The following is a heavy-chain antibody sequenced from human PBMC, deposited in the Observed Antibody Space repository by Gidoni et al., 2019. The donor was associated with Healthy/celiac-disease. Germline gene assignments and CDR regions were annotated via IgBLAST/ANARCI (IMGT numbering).Heavy chain of an antibody. CDR1: GFTFDDYG. V-gene: IGHV3-20*04. CDR3: ARDGTGYSGDDYGVGLFDY. J-gene: IGHJ4*02. D-gene: IGHD5-12*01. Sequence: VQLVESGGGVVRPGGSLRLSCAASGFTFDDYGMRWVRQAPGKGLEWVSVINWNGGSTGYADSVKGRFTISRDNAKNSLYLQMNSLRAEDTALDYCARDGTGYSGDDYGVGLFDYWGQGTLVTVSS. CDR2: INWNGGST.